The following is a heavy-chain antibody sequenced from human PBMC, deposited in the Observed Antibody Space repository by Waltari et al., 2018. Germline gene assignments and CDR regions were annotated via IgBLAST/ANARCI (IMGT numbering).Heavy chain of an antibody. J-gene: IGHJ3*01. V-gene: IGHV4-39*01. Sequence: QLQLPESGPGLVEPSGTLALTFSVSCGSLTNSQPYWGWIRQPPGQGLEWIGTISYSGATYSSPSLKSRVTISRDTSTNQLSLKLGSVTAADTAMYYCATYIGASVGTAAFDVWGQGTMVTVSS. CDR1: CGSLTNSQPY. D-gene: IGHD5-12*01. CDR3: ATYIGASVGTAAFDV. CDR2: ISYSGAT.